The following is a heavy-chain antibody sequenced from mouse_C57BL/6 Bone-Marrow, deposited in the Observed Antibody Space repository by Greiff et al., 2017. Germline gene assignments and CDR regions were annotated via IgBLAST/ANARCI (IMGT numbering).Heavy chain of an antibody. D-gene: IGHD2-4*01. CDR1: GFNIKDDY. CDR2: IDPENGDT. Sequence: EVQLQQSGAELVRPGASVKLSCTASGFNIKDDYMHWVKQRPEQGLEWIGWIDPENGDTEYASKFQGKATITADTSSNTAYLQLSSLTSEDTAVYYCTTWDYDAGPYLDYWGQGTTLTVSS. J-gene: IGHJ2*01. CDR3: TTWDYDAGPYLDY. V-gene: IGHV14-4*01.